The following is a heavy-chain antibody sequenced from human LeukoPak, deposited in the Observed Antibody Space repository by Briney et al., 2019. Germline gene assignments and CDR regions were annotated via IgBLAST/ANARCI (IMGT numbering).Heavy chain of an antibody. CDR1: GYTFTSYG. CDR2: LNLSGDGA. D-gene: IGHD1-1*01. Sequence: ASVKVSCKASGYTFTSYGISWVRQAPGQGLEWMGVLNLSGDGASYTQKFQGRVTMTRDMSTSTVFMELSSLRSEDTAVYFCAREPPSTGYYDYWGQGTLVTVSS. J-gene: IGHJ4*02. CDR3: AREPPSTGYYDY. V-gene: IGHV1-46*01.